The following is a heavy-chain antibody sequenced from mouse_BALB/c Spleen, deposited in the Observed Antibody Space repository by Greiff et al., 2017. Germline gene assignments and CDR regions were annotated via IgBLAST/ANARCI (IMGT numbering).Heavy chain of an antibody. J-gene: IGHJ2*01. D-gene: IGHD2-2*01. V-gene: IGHV5-6*01. CDR2: ISSGGSYT. CDR1: GFTFSSYG. CDR3: ARRTGYGYHYFDY. Sequence: EVQRVESGGDLVKPGGSLKLSCAASGFTFSSYGMSWVRQTPDKRLEWVATISSGGSYTYYPDSVKGRFTISRDNAKNTLYLQMSSLKSEDTAMYYCARRTGYGYHYFDYWGQGTTLTDSS.